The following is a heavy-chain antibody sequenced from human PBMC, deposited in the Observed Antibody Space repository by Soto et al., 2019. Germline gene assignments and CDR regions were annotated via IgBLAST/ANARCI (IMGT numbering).Heavy chain of an antibody. Sequence: SVKVSCTASGGTFSNYAFSWVRQAPGQGPEWMGGIIPLFGTPNYAQRFQARLTITADEYTSKAYMDLSSLRSEDTAVYYCARRAEIDAPAPQSEFSIVGHGCGQGTRVTV. CDR1: GGTFSNYA. CDR3: ARRAEIDAPAPQSEFSIVGHG. CDR2: IIPLFGTP. D-gene: IGHD3-16*02. J-gene: IGHJ6*02. V-gene: IGHV1-69*13.